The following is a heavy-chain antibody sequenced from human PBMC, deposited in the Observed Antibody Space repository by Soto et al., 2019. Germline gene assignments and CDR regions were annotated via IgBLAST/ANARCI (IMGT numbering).Heavy chain of an antibody. J-gene: IGHJ6*04. V-gene: IGHV5-51*01. Sequence: EPLKISCKGSGYTFTDYWIGWVRQLPGKGLEWMGIIYPGDSYTRYSPSFQGHVTITVDKSTSTAYLQWNTLKASDTAMYYCARYISHSRYYYYDMDGWAEGTTVTGSS. CDR2: IYPGDSYT. CDR1: GYTFTDYW. D-gene: IGHD2-21*01. CDR3: ARYISHSRYYYYDMDG.